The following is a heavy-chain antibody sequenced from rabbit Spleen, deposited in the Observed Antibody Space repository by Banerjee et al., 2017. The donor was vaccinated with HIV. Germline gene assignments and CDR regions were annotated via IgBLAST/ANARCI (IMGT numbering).Heavy chain of an antibody. CDR1: GFSLSSSDY. V-gene: IGHV1S40*01. J-gene: IGHJ4*01. CDR2: IAGSSSDFT. D-gene: IGHD1-1*01. Sequence: QSLEESGGDLVKPGASLTLTCAASGFSLSSSDYICWVRQAPGKGLEWISCIAGSSSDFTYSATWAKGRFTISKTSSTTVTLQMTSLTVADTATYFCARSTSSDRDLWGPGTLVTVS. CDR3: ARSTSSDRDL.